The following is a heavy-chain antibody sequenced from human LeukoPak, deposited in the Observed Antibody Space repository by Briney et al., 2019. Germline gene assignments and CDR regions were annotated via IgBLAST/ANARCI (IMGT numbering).Heavy chain of an antibody. J-gene: IGHJ5*02. V-gene: IGHV1-2*02. D-gene: IGHD1-1*01. CDR3: ARGRGYNWNVRKGDWFDP. CDR1: GYTFTGYS. Sequence: GASVKVSCKASGYTFTGYSIHWVRQAPGQGLEWMGWINPNTGGTYYAQRFQGRVTMTRYTSIRTAYMELSRLRSDDTAAYYCARGRGYNWNVRKGDWFDPWGQGTLVTVSS. CDR2: INPNTGGT.